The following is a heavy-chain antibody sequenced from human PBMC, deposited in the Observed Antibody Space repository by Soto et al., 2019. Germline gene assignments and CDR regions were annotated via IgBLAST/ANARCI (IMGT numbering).Heavy chain of an antibody. J-gene: IGHJ4*02. CDR2: IIPIFGTA. Sequence: QVQLVQSGAEVKKPGSSVKVSCKASGGTFSSYAISWVRQAPEQGLEWMGGIIPIFGTANYAQKFQGRVTITADESTSTAYMELSSLRSEDTAVYYCARDERAYSGSYLLDYWGQGTLVTVSS. CDR3: ARDERAYSGSYLLDY. CDR1: GGTFSSYA. D-gene: IGHD1-26*01. V-gene: IGHV1-69*01.